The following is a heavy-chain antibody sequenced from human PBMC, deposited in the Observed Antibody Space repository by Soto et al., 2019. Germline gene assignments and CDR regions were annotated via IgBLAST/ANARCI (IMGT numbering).Heavy chain of an antibody. Sequence: GGALRPPFGGSGVTLKAYAMTRGRQAPGKGLEGVSIISASGGTTKYADSVKGRFTISRDNSKNTLFLQLNTLRVDDTAVYYCAKGSRAALPSNAPPNNWFGPWGPGTLVTVSS. J-gene: IGHJ5*02. CDR3: AKGSRAALPSNAPPNNWFGP. CDR1: GVTLKAYA. D-gene: IGHD6-6*01. CDR2: ISASGGTT. V-gene: IGHV3-23*01.